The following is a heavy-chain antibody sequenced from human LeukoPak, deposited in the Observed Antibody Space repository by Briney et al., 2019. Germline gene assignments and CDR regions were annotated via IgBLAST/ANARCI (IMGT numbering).Heavy chain of an antibody. D-gene: IGHD6-19*01. CDR2: INPNSGGT. J-gene: IGHJ5*02. CDR3: ARGEAVAGYNWFDP. V-gene: IGHV1-2*02. CDR1: GYTXTAYY. Sequence: ASVKVSCKASGYTXTAYYMHWVRQAPGQGLEWMGWINPNSGGTNYAQNFQGRVTMTRDTSISTAYMELSRLRSDDTAVYYCARGEAVAGYNWFDPWGQGTLVTVSS.